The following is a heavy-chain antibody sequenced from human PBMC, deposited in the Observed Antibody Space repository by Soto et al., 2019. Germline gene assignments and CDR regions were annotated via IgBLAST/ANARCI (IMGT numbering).Heavy chain of an antibody. D-gene: IGHD2-15*01. V-gene: IGHV3-30*18. Sequence: GGSLRLSCAASGFTFSSYGMHWVRQAPGKGLEWVAVISYDGSNKYYADSVKGRFTISRDNSKNTLYLQMNSLRAEDTAVYYCAKDLVVAALNSALDYWGQGTLVTVSS. CDR2: ISYDGSNK. J-gene: IGHJ4*02. CDR1: GFTFSSYG. CDR3: AKDLVVAALNSALDY.